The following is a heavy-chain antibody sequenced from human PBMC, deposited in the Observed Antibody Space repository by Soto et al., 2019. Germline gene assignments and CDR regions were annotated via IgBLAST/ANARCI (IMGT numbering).Heavy chain of an antibody. CDR3: ARSWGAADENTWFTL. CDR2: INPNSGIT. J-gene: IGHJ5*02. Sequence: QVQVVQSGAEVKKPGASVKISCKASGYRFTSYYMHWVRQAPVQGPEWRGIINPNSGITNYSQNCQARVTTTRDTSTSTGDLELSSLKSEDTAVSYCARSWGAADENTWFTLWVQRTLVTVSS. D-gene: IGHD6-13*01. V-gene: IGHV1-46*03. CDR1: GYRFTSYY.